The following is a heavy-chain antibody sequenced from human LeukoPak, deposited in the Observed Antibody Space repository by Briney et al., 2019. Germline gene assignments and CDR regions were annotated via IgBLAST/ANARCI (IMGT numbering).Heavy chain of an antibody. CDR1: GYSFISYD. Sequence: ASVKVSCKGSGYSFISYDITWVRQAPGQGLEWMGWASPKSGKTGFQPKFQGRIALTTNTPAETAYMEMHSLTFADTAPHFCARPDRSGGVRGHFDVWGQGQWSSSLQ. V-gene: IGHV1-8*01. CDR3: ARPDRSGGVRGHFDV. J-gene: IGHJ3*01. D-gene: IGHD3-10*01. CDR2: ASPKSGKT.